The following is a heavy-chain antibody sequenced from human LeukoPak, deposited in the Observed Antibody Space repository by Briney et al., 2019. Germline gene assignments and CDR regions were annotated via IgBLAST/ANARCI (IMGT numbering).Heavy chain of an antibody. D-gene: IGHD2-2*01. J-gene: IGHJ6*03. V-gene: IGHV1-8*01. CDR1: GYTFTSYD. CDR3: ARGSKIYCSSTSCYYYYYYMDV. Sequence: ASVKVSCKASGYTFTSYDINWVRQATGQGLEWMGWMNPNSGNTGYAQKFQGRVTITRNTSISTAYMELSSLRSEDTAVYYCARGSKIYCSSTSCYYYYYYMDVWGKGTTVTVSS. CDR2: MNPNSGNT.